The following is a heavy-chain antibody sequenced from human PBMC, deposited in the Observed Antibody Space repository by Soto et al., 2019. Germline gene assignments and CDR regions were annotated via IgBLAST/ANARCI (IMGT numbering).Heavy chain of an antibody. CDR2: INHRGSL. V-gene: IGHV4-31*03. CDR3: ARELPQRQGRNMDV. D-gene: IGHD1-1*01. J-gene: IGHJ6*02. CDR1: GGSMTSGDQY. Sequence: PSETLSLTCTVTGGSMTSGDQYWTWIRHRPGEGLEWFGYINHRGSLYYNPSLKSRVSMSVDTSKNQFSLNPSSVTAADTAVYYCARELPQRQGRNMDVWGQGTPVTVS.